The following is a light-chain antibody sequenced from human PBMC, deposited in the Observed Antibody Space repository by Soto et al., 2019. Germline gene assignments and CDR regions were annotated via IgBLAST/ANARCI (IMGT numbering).Light chain of an antibody. CDR3: QQRYSWPIT. J-gene: IGKJ5*01. CDR2: DAS. V-gene: IGKV3-11*01. CDR1: QSIGSE. Sequence: EIVLTQSPATLSLSAGEGATLSCRASQSIGSELAWYQRKPGQAPRLVIADASNRATGIPARFSGSGSATDLTLPIRTVEPGDVGIYYCQQRYSWPITFGQGTRLEIK.